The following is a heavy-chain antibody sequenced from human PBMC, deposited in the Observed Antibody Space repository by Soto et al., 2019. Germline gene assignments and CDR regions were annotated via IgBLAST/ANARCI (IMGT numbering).Heavy chain of an antibody. Sequence: GGSLRLSCAASGFTFSSYSMNWVRQAPGKGLEWVSSISSSSSYIYYADSVKGRFTISRDNAKNSLYLQMNSLRAEDTAVYYCARDFSHYDNIDYWGQGTLVTVSS. V-gene: IGHV3-21*04. CDR3: ARDFSHYDNIDY. CDR2: ISSSSSYI. J-gene: IGHJ4*02. D-gene: IGHD3-3*01. CDR1: GFTFSSYS.